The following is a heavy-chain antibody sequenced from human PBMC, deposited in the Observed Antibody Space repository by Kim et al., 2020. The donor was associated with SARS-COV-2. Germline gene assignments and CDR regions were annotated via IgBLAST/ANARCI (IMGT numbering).Heavy chain of an antibody. CDR2: LLGSGRDT. J-gene: IGHJ6*01. V-gene: IGHV3-23*01. CDR1: GVMFSRYA. CDR3: AKVGGFGTYYYGLGT. D-gene: IGHD3-10*01. Sequence: GGSLRLSCTASGVMFSRYAMTWVRQAPGKGLEWVSLLGSGRDTYYADSGKGRFTISRENSKNTLCLQLNGLRAEDTAVDYCAKVGGFGTYYYGLGTGGQGPT.